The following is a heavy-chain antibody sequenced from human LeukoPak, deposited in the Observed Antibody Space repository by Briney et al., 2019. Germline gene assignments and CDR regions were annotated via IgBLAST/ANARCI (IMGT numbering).Heavy chain of an antibody. D-gene: IGHD4-17*01. Sequence: GASVKVSCKASGYTFSGNYIHWVRQAPGQGLEWMGWINPNNGGTNYAQKFQGRVTMTRDTSISTAYMELSRLRSDDTAVYYCARGGNYGPEDYYYMDVWGKGTTVTVSS. V-gene: IGHV1-2*02. J-gene: IGHJ6*03. CDR3: ARGGNYGPEDYYYMDV. CDR1: GYTFSGNY. CDR2: INPNNGGT.